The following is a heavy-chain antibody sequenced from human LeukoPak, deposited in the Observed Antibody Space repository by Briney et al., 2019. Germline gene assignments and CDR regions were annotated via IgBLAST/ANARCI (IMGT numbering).Heavy chain of an antibody. D-gene: IGHD3-22*01. CDR2: MYYSGST. CDR3: ARDEYYYDSSGYYSYFDY. Sequence: SETLSLTCHVSGGSIHNSDYYWAWIRQPPGKRLEWIGSMYYSGSTYYNPSLKSRVSISVDTSKNQFSLKLSSVTAADTAVYYCARDEYYYDSSGYYSYFDYWGQGTLVTVSS. J-gene: IGHJ4*02. CDR1: GGSIHNSDYY. V-gene: IGHV4-39*07.